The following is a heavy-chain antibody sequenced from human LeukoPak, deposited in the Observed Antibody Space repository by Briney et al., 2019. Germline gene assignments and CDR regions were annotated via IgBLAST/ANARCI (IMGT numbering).Heavy chain of an antibody. Sequence: GGSLRLSCAASGFTFSSYSMNWVRQAPGKGLEWVSSISSSSSYIYYADSVKGRFTISRDNAKNSLYLQMNSLRAEDTAVYYCARDGGRDGYNYHPFFDYWGQGTLVTVSS. D-gene: IGHD5-24*01. CDR3: ARDGGRDGYNYHPFFDY. V-gene: IGHV3-21*01. J-gene: IGHJ4*02. CDR2: ISSSSSYI. CDR1: GFTFSSYS.